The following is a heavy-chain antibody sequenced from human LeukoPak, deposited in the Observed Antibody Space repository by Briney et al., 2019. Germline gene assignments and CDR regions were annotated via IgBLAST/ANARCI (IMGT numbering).Heavy chain of an antibody. J-gene: IGHJ6*04. V-gene: IGHV3-48*03. CDR1: GFTFSSYE. CDR2: ISSSSSTI. D-gene: IGHD3-10*02. CDR3: AELGITMIGGV. Sequence: GGPLRLSCGASGFTFSSYEMKWVRKAPGKGVVGGGYISSSSSTIYYAASVKGRFTISRDNAKNPLYLQMNSLRAEDTAVYYCAELGITMIGGVWGKGTTVTISS.